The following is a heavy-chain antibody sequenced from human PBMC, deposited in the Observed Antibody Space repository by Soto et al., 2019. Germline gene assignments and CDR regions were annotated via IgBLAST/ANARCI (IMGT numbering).Heavy chain of an antibody. CDR2: VSYDASNK. V-gene: IGHV3-30-3*01. CDR1: GFTFSRFA. D-gene: IGHD3-3*01. J-gene: IGHJ4*02. CDR3: ARGGENNFWSGFPDY. Sequence: QVHLVESGGGVVQPGKSLRLSCAASGFTFSRFAINWVRQTPGKGLEWVAVVSYDASNKMYADSVKGRFTISRDNFRNMVFLQMRSLSAEDTAIYYCARGGENNFWSGFPDYWGQGTLVTVSS.